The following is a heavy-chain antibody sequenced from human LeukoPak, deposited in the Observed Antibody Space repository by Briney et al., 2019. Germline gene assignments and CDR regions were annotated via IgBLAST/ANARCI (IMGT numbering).Heavy chain of an antibody. CDR2: INHSGIT. CDR1: GGSFSGYY. V-gene: IGHV4-34*01. CDR3: ARGPPPDFDY. J-gene: IGHJ4*02. Sequence: SETLSLTCGVYGGSFSGYYWTWIRQPPGKGLEWIGEINHSGITNYNPSLKSRVTISIDTSKNQFSLKLSSVTAADTAVYYCARGPPPDFDYWGRGTLVTVSS.